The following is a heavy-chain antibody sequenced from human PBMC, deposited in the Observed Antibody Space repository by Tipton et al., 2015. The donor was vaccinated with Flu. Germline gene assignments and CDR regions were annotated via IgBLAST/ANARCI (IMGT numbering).Heavy chain of an antibody. CDR3: MRNVPWGGDLEACDL. D-gene: IGHD2-21*02. Sequence: TLSLTCPVSGGSVDSTTYNWGWIRQPPGKGLEWIGSIYNGWRVYYNPSLKSQVTISMETSGNHFAMKFSSVTAADSAVYCCMRNVPWGGDLEACDLWGQGTMINV. J-gene: IGHJ3*01. CDR1: GGSVDSTTYN. V-gene: IGHV4-39*06. CDR2: IYNGWRV.